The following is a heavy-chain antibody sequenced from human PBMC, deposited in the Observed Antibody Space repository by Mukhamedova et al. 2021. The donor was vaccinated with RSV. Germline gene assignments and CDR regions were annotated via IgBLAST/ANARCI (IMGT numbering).Heavy chain of an antibody. CDR1: Y. CDR3: ARGKKNKYGEYPEVYAMDV. D-gene: IGHD4-17*01. J-gene: IGHJ6*02. Sequence: YWNWLRQSAGKSLEWVGRIYPSGYTLYNPSLKGRLVILKDVANNQFSLNLTSVNAADTAVYFCARGKKNKYGEYPEVYAMDVWGQG. CDR2: IYPSGYT. V-gene: IGHV4-4*07.